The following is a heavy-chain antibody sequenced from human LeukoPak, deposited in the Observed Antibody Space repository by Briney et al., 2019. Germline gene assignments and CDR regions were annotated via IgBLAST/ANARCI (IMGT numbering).Heavy chain of an antibody. Sequence: PSETLSLTCTVSGGSISSLYWSWIRQPPGKGLEWIGYTYSSGRTNYNPSLKSRLTISVDTSKNQFSLKLSSVTAADTAVYYCARHLVWFGELLTLPLFDYWGQGTLVTVSS. CDR3: ARHLVWFGELLTLPLFDY. D-gene: IGHD3-10*01. V-gene: IGHV4-59*08. CDR2: TYSSGRT. J-gene: IGHJ4*02. CDR1: GGSISSLY.